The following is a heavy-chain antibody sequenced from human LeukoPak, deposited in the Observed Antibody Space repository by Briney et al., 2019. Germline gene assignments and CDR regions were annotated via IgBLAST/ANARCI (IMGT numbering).Heavy chain of an antibody. CDR3: NAAAMLDYYQYMDV. V-gene: IGHV4-4*07. CDR2: VYTTGST. CDR1: GDSISSYY. Sequence: SETLSLTCTVSGDSISSYYWNWIRQPAGKGLEWIGRVYTTGSTNYNPSLKSRVSISFDTSKSKNQFSLKLSSVTAADTAVYYCNAAAMLDYYQYMDVWGKGTTVTVSS. J-gene: IGHJ6*03. D-gene: IGHD2-2*01.